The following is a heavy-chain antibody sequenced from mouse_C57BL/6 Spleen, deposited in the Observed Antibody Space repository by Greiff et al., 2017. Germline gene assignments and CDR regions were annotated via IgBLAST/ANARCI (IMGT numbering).Heavy chain of an antibody. Sequence: VQLQQSGPELVKPGASVKISCKASGYAFSSSWMNWVKQRPGKGLEWIGRIYPGDGDTNYNGKFKGKATLTADKSSSTAYMQLSSLTSEDSAVYFCARHDLAWFAYWGQGTLVTVSA. J-gene: IGHJ3*01. D-gene: IGHD2-4*01. CDR1: GYAFSSSW. CDR2: IYPGDGDT. CDR3: ARHDLAWFAY. V-gene: IGHV1-82*01.